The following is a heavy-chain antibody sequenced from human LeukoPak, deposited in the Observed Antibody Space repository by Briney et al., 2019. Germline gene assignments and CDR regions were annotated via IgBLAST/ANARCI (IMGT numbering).Heavy chain of an antibody. Sequence: GASVKVSCKASGYTFTSYGISWVRQAPGQGREWMGGIIPIFGTANYAQKFQGRVTMTRDMSMSTVYMELSSLRSEDTAVFYCTTFDYWGQGTLVTVSS. CDR1: GYTFTSYG. D-gene: IGHD1-1*01. CDR2: IIPIFGTA. V-gene: IGHV1-69*05. CDR3: TTFDY. J-gene: IGHJ4*02.